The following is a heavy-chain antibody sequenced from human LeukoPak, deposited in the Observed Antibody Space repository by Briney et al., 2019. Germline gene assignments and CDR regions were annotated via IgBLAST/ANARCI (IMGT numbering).Heavy chain of an antibody. V-gene: IGHV3-48*03. CDR2: ISSSGSTI. CDR1: GFTFSSYE. J-gene: IGHJ4*02. D-gene: IGHD6-6*01. CDR3: AKDIDSSSPSGFDS. Sequence: GGSLRLSCAASGFTFSSYEMNWVRQAPGKGLEWVSYISSSGSTIYYADSVKGRFTISRDNSKNSLYLQMNSLRAEDTALYYCAKDIDSSSPSGFDSWGQGTLVTVSS.